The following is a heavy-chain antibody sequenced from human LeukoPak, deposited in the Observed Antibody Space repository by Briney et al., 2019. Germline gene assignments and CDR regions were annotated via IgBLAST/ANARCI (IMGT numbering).Heavy chain of an antibody. CDR2: INPSFNPGVDVT. J-gene: IGHJ5*02. V-gene: IGHV1-46*01. D-gene: IGHD3-10*01. CDR3: ARGGPRGLGSGSYSWFDP. CDR1: GYTFSSYH. Sequence: ASVKVSCKASGYTFSSYHIHWVRQAPGQGLEWMGKINPSFNPGVDVTSYAQKFQGRVTMTRDTSTNTVYMELSSLRSEDTAVYYCARGGPRGLGSGSYSWFDPWGQGTLVTVSS.